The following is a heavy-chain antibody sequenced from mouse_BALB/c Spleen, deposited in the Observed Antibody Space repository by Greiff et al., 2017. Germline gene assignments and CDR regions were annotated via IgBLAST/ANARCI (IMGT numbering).Heavy chain of an antibody. D-gene: IGHD4-1*01. CDR2: IWAGGST. V-gene: IGHV2-9*02. CDR1: GFSLTSYG. CDR3: ARNGETGTVYFDY. J-gene: IGHJ2*01. Sequence: VQLKESGPGLVAPSQSLSITCTVSGFSLTSYGVHWVRQPPGKGLEWLGVIWAGGSTNYNSALMSRLSISKDNSKSQVFLKMNSLQTDDTAMYYCARNGETGTVYFDYWGQGTTLTVSS.